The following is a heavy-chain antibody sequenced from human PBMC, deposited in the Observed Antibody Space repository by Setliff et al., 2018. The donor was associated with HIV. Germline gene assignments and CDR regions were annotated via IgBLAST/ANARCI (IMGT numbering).Heavy chain of an antibody. D-gene: IGHD5-18*01. CDR2: IWYDGSKK. Sequence: GGSLRLSCAASGFTFSSYGMHWVRQAPGKGLEWVAVIWYDGSKKYYIDSVKGRFTISRDNSKNTLYLQMNSLRAEDTAVYYCARGRGYSYGYNAFDIWGQGTMVTVS. V-gene: IGHV3-33*01. J-gene: IGHJ3*02. CDR3: ARGRGYSYGYNAFDI. CDR1: GFTFSSYG.